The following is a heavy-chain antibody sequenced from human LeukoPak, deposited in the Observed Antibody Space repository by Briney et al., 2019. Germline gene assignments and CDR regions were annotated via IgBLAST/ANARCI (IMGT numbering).Heavy chain of an antibody. D-gene: IGHD3-22*01. Sequence: PGRSLRLSCAASGFTFSSYAMHWVRQAPGKGLEWVAVISYDGSIKYYADSVKGRSTISRDNSKNTLYLQMNSLRAEDTAVYYCARVPGYYYDSSGLENDYWGQGTLVTVSS. V-gene: IGHV3-30-3*01. J-gene: IGHJ4*02. CDR2: ISYDGSIK. CDR3: ARVPGYYYDSSGLENDY. CDR1: GFTFSSYA.